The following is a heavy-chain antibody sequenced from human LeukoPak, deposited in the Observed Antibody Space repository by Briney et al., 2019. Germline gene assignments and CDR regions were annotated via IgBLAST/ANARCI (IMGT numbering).Heavy chain of an antibody. Sequence: GESLKISCKGSGYSFTSYWIGWVRQMPGKGLEWMGIIYPGDSDTGYSPSFQGQVTISADKSISTAYLQWSSLKASDTAMYYCARGDYDFWSGYSSGMDVWGQGTTVTVSS. V-gene: IGHV5-51*01. D-gene: IGHD3-3*01. J-gene: IGHJ6*02. CDR2: IYPGDSDT. CDR1: GYSFTSYW. CDR3: ARGDYDFWSGYSSGMDV.